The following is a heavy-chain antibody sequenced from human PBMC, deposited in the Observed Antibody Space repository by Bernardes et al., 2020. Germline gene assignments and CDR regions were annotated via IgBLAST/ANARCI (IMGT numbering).Heavy chain of an antibody. J-gene: IGHJ6*02. CDR1: GGSISSSY. CDR2: IYYSGST. CDR3: ARGDYDRYYYGMDV. Sequence: RALTCTVSGGSISSSYWSWIRQPPGKGLEWIGYIYYSGSTNYNPSLKSRVTISVDTSKNQFSLKLSSVTAADTAVYYCARGDYDRYYYGMDVWGQGTTVTVSS. V-gene: IGHV4-59*01. D-gene: IGHD4-17*01.